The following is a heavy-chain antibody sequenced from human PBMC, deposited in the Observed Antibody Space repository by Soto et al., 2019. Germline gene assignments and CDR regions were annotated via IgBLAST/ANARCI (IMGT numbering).Heavy chain of an antibody. CDR2: ISYDGSNK. Sequence: GGSLRLSCAASGFTFSSNGMHWVRQAPGKGLEWVAVISYDGSNKYYADSVKGRFTISRDNSKNTLYLQMNSLRAEDTAVYYCAILPRSGSYLTPPFDYWGQGTLVTVSS. CDR1: GFTFSSNG. D-gene: IGHD1-26*01. V-gene: IGHV3-30*03. J-gene: IGHJ4*02. CDR3: AILPRSGSYLTPPFDY.